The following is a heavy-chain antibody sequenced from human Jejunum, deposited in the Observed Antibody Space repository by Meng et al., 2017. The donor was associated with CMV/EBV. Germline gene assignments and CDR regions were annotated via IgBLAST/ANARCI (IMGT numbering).Heavy chain of an antibody. CDR1: GVSISSYY. D-gene: IGHD1-26*01. Sequence: IGSGVSISSYYWTWLRQPPGKALEWIGYVSYIGSTSSNPYLNSRFTISVDTPKNPFSLKVTSVTAADTAVYFCARRWEGNTWFDYWGQGMRVTVSS. CDR2: VSYIGST. V-gene: IGHV4-59*01. CDR3: ARRWEGNTWFDY. J-gene: IGHJ4*02.